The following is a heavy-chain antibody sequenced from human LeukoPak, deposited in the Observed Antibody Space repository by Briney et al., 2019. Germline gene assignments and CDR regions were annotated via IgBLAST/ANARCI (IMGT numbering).Heavy chain of an antibody. Sequence: ASVKVSCKASVYTFTSNNMDWVRQAPGQGLEWMGWMNPNNGNTGYAQKFQGRVTMTRDISITTAYMELSSLGSEDTAVYYCARVVTNYNPLDVWGKGTSVTVSS. J-gene: IGHJ6*04. CDR1: VYTFTSNN. CDR2: MNPNNGNT. D-gene: IGHD4/OR15-4a*01. V-gene: IGHV1-8*01. CDR3: ARVVTNYNPLDV.